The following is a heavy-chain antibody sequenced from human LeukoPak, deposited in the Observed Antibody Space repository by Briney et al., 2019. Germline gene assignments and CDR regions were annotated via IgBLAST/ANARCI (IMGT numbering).Heavy chain of an antibody. Sequence: EGSLRLSCAASGFTFSSYAKSWVRQAPGKGLEWFSAISGSGGSTYYADSVKGRFTISRDNSKNTLYLQMNSLRAEDTAGYYCAKDRELWFGELFHQNWFDPWGQGTLVTVSS. J-gene: IGHJ5*02. CDR2: ISGSGGST. V-gene: IGHV3-23*01. CDR3: AKDRELWFGELFHQNWFDP. D-gene: IGHD3-10*01. CDR1: GFTFSSYA.